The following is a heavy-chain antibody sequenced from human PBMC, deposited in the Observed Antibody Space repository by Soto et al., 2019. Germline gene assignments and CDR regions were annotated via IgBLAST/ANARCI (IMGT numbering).Heavy chain of an antibody. J-gene: IGHJ4*02. CDR3: ARTSNAVAGIKWSGGFDY. V-gene: IGHV1-69*02. D-gene: IGHD6-19*01. CDR2: IIPILGIA. CDR1: GGTFSSYT. Sequence: ASVKVSCKASGGTFSSYTISWVRQAPGQGLEWMGRIIPILGIANYAQKFQGRVTITADKSTSTAYMELSSLRSEDTAVYYCARTSNAVAGIKWSGGFDYWGQGTLVTVSS.